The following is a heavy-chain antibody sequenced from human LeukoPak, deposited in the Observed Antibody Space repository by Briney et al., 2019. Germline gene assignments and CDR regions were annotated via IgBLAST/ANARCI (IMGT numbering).Heavy chain of an antibody. CDR2: IYYSGST. D-gene: IGHD1-26*01. J-gene: IGHJ4*02. CDR3: ARHKGDSVSYYVFFDY. V-gene: IGHV4-59*08. CDR1: GGSISSYY. Sequence: SETLSLTCTVSGGSISSYYWSWIRQPPGKGLEWIGYIYYSGSTNYNPSLKSRVTISVDTSKNQFSLKLSSVTAADTAVYYCARHKGDSVSYYVFFDYWGQGTLVTVSS.